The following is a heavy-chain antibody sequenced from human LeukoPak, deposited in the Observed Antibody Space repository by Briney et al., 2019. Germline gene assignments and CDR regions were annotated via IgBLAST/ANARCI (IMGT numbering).Heavy chain of an antibody. D-gene: IGHD6-13*01. J-gene: IGHJ5*02. CDR1: GYNFTSYW. CDR2: IYPGDSDT. Sequence: GESLKISCKGSGYNFTSYWIGWVRQMPGKGLEWMGIIYPGDSDTRYSPSFQGQVTISADKSISTAYLQWSSLKASDTAMYYCARHRRVRDHSNPFDAWGQGTLVTVSS. CDR3: ARHRRVRDHSNPFDA. V-gene: IGHV5-51*01.